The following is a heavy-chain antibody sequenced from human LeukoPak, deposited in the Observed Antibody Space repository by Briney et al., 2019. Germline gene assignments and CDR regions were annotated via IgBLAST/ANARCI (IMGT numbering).Heavy chain of an antibody. CDR1: GFTFSGSA. J-gene: IGHJ3*02. V-gene: IGHV3-73*01. CDR3: TRDYDNSGYYAFDI. D-gene: IGHD3-22*01. CDR2: IRSKANSYAT. Sequence: GGSLRLSCAASGFTFSGSAMHWVRQASGKGLEWVGRIRSKANSYATASAASVKGRFTISRDDSKNTTYLQMSSLKTEDTAVYYCTRDYDNSGYYAFDIWGQGTMVTVSS.